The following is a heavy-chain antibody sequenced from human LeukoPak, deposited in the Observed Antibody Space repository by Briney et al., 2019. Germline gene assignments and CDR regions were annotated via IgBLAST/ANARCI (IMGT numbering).Heavy chain of an antibody. CDR1: GGTFSSYA. J-gene: IGHJ4*02. CDR2: IIPIFGTA. D-gene: IGHD3-10*01. Sequence: SVKVSCKASGGTFSSYAISWVRQAPGQGLEWMGGIIPIFGTANYAQKFQGRVTITADESMSTAYMELSSLRSEDTAVYYCARVGNYYGSGSIDYWGQGTLVTVFS. CDR3: ARVGNYYGSGSIDY. V-gene: IGHV1-69*13.